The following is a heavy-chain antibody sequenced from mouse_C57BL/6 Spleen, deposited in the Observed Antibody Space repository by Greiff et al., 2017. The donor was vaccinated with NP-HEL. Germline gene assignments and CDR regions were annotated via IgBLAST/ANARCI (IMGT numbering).Heavy chain of an antibody. CDR1: GYSITSGYY. J-gene: IGHJ2*01. CDR2: ISYDGSN. CDR3: ARDQLDYFDY. D-gene: IGHD3-1*01. Sequence: VQLKESGPGLVKPSQSLSLTCSVTGYSITSGYYWNWIRQFPGNQLEWMGYISYDGSNNYNPSLKNRISITRDTSKNQFFLKLNSVTTEDTATYYCARDQLDYFDYWGQGTTLTVSS. V-gene: IGHV3-6*01.